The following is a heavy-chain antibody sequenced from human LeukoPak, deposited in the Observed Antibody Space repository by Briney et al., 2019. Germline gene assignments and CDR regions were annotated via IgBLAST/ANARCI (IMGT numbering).Heavy chain of an antibody. J-gene: IGHJ4*02. V-gene: IGHV5-51*01. Sequence: GESLKISCKGSGYSFTSYWIGWVRQMPGKGLEWMGIIYPGDSDTRYSPSFQGQVTISADKSISTAYLQWSSLKASDTAMYYCARHARRYSSGWYYFDYWGQGTLVTVSS. D-gene: IGHD6-19*01. CDR3: ARHARRYSSGWYYFDY. CDR2: IYPGDSDT. CDR1: GYSFTSYW.